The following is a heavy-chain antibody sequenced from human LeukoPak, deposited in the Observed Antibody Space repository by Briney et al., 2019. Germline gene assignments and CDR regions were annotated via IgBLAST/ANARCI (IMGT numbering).Heavy chain of an antibody. CDR2: IKSKTDGGTT. D-gene: IGHD2-15*01. CDR3: TTDEGYCSGGSCRTTHDY. J-gene: IGHJ4*02. Sequence: GGSLRLSCAASGFTFTNARMSWVRQTPGKGLEWVGQIKSKTDGGTTDYAAPVEGRFTISRDESKNTLYLQMNSLKTEDTAVYYCTTDEGYCSGGSCRTTHDYWGQGTLVTVSS. V-gene: IGHV3-15*01. CDR1: GFTFTNAR.